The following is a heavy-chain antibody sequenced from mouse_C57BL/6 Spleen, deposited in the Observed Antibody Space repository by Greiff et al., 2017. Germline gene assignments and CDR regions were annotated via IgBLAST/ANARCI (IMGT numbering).Heavy chain of an antibody. CDR2: IYPRDGST. J-gene: IGHJ4*01. CDR3: AGHDGYSYYAMDY. D-gene: IGHD2-3*01. CDR1: GYTFTDHT. V-gene: IGHV1-78*01. Sequence: VQLQQSDAELVKPGASVKISCKVSGYTFTDHTIHWMKQRPEQGLEWIGYIYPRDGSTKYNEKFKGKATLTADKSSSTAYMQLNSLTSEYSAVYFCAGHDGYSYYAMDYWGQGTSVTVSS.